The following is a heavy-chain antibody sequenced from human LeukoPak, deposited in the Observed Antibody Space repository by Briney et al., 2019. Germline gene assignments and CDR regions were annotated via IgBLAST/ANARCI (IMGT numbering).Heavy chain of an antibody. J-gene: IGHJ6*03. Sequence: ASVKVSCKASGYTFTSYYMHWVRQAPGQGLEWMGIINPSGGSTSYAQKFQGRVTMTRDTSTSTVYMELSSLRSDDTAVYYCARDYSSSFYYYYYMDVWGKGTTVTVSS. D-gene: IGHD6-6*01. CDR3: ARDYSSSFYYYYYMDV. V-gene: IGHV1-46*01. CDR1: GYTFTSYY. CDR2: INPSGGST.